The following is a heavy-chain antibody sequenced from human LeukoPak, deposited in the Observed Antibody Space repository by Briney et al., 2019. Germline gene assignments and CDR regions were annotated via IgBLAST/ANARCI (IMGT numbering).Heavy chain of an antibody. J-gene: IGHJ4*02. CDR1: GYTFIVYH. CDR3: ARADWSMLEY. D-gene: IGHD1-1*01. Sequence: GASVKVSCKASGYTFIVYHMHWVQQAPGQGLEWMGWINPNSGDTNFAQKFQGRVTMTRDTSISTVYMELSRLTSDDTAVYYCARADWSMLEYWGQGTLVTVSS. CDR2: INPNSGDT. V-gene: IGHV1-2*02.